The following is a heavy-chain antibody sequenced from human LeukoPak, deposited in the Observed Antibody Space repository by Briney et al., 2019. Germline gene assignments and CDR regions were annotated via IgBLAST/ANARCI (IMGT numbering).Heavy chain of an antibody. CDR3: AKDHPLQYYDILTGYFPSGYFDY. J-gene: IGHJ4*02. CDR2: ISGSGGRT. CDR1: GFTFSSYA. D-gene: IGHD3-9*01. V-gene: IGHV3-23*01. Sequence: GGSLRLSCAASGFTFSSYAMSWVRQAPGKGLEWVSAISGSGGRTYYADSVKGRFTISRDNSKNTLYLQMNSLRAEDTAVYYCAKDHPLQYYDILTGYFPSGYFDYWGQGTLVTVSS.